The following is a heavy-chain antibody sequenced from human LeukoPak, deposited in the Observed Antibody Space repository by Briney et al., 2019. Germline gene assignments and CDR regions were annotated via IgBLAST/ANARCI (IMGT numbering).Heavy chain of an antibody. D-gene: IGHD6-19*01. CDR3: ARESSGWYLN. CDR2: IYYSGST. V-gene: IGHV4-59*01. CDR1: GGSISSYY. J-gene: IGHJ4*02. Sequence: SETLSLTCTVSGGSISSYYWSWLRQPPGKGLEWIGYIYYSGSTNYNPSLKSRVTISVDTSKNQFSLKLSSVTAADTAVYYCARESSGWYLNWGQGTLVTVSS.